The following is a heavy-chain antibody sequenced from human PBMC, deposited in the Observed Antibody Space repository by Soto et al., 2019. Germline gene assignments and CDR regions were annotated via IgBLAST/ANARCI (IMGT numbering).Heavy chain of an antibody. CDR3: ARMYSSGSGWFHP. J-gene: IGHJ5*02. CDR2: FYSSGSI. CDR1: GYSITAGGYY. D-gene: IGHD6-19*01. Sequence: PSETLSLTCFVSGYSITAGGYYWNWIRHHPGKGLEWIGSFYSSGSIIYNPSLRSRVSISGDTSSNQFSMSLTSVTAADTARYYCARMYSSGSGWFHPWGQGTLVTVSS. V-gene: IGHV4-31*03.